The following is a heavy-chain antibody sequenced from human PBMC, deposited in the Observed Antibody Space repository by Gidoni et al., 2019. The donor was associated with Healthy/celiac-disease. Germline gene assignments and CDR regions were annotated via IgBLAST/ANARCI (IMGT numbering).Heavy chain of an antibody. Sequence: EVQLVQSGAEVKKPGESLKISWKGSGYSFTSYWIGWVRQMPGKGLEWMGIIYPGDSDTRYSPSFQGQVTISADKSISTAYLQWSSLKASDTAMYYCARHPIIPIVGATNNAFDIWGQGTMVTVSS. J-gene: IGHJ3*02. CDR3: ARHPIIPIVGATNNAFDI. D-gene: IGHD1-26*01. V-gene: IGHV5-51*01. CDR2: IYPGDSDT. CDR1: GYSFTSYW.